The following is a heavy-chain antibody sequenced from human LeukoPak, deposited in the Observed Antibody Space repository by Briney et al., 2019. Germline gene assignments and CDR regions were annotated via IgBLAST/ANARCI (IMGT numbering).Heavy chain of an antibody. D-gene: IGHD5-12*01. CDR3: ARALSGYGLFDY. CDR2: IIPLIGSP. J-gene: IGHJ4*02. V-gene: IGHV1-69*06. Sequence: ASVKVSCKASGGTFNPHTITWVRQAPGRGLEWMGGIIPLIGSPNYAQKFQGRVTITADTSTNTAYMELSSLRSEDTAVYYCARALSGYGLFDYWGQGTLVAVSS. CDR1: GGTFNPHT.